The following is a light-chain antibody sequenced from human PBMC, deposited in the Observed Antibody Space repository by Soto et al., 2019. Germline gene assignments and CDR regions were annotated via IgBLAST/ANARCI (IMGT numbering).Light chain of an antibody. J-gene: IGKJ4*01. V-gene: IGKV3-20*01. CDR3: QQYANSPPLT. CDR2: GTS. CDR1: QTIGRNY. Sequence: EMVLTQSPGTLSLSPGETATLSCRASQTIGRNYLSGYQQKPGQAPRLLIFGTSTRATGIPDRFSGSGSGTDFTLSISRLEPEDVAVYYCQQYANSPPLTFGGGTKVEIK.